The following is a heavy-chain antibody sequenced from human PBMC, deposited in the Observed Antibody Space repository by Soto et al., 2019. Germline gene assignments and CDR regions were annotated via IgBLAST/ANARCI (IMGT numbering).Heavy chain of an antibody. CDR3: ARGTSWQLPFDY. Sequence: SETLSLTCTVSSDSISSYYWSRIRQPPGKRLEWIGYISYSGSTDYNPSLKSRVTISGDTSKNQFSLKVSSVTAADTAVYYCARGTSWQLPFDYWGQGTLVTVSS. CDR1: SDSISSYY. D-gene: IGHD6-13*01. V-gene: IGHV4-59*01. CDR2: ISYSGST. J-gene: IGHJ4*02.